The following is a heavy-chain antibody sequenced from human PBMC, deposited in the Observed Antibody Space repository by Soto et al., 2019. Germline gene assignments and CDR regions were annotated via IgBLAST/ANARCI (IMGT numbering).Heavy chain of an antibody. D-gene: IGHD3-10*01. CDR3: TRDAPLGFVELSQ. CDR1: GGSIRSPNFS. J-gene: IGHJ4*02. CDR2: IYYNGTT. V-gene: IGHV4-31*03. Sequence: QVQLQESGPGLVKPSQTLSLTCTVIGGSIRSPNFSWSWIRQHPGKGPEWIGNIYYNGTTTYSPSLGRRLTTSVVPSKNQFSMTCRSVTAAETAVYYCTRDAPLGFVELSQWGQGTLVTVSS.